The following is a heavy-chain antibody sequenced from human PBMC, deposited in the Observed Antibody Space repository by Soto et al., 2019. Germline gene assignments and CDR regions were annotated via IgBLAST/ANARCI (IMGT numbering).Heavy chain of an antibody. Sequence: SETLSLTCTVSGGSISSSSYYWGWIRQPPGKGLEWIGSIYYSGSTYYNPSLKSRVTISVDTSKNQFSLKLSSVTAADTAVYYCARLVIYGSGSYYTSFYYYYYMDVWGKGTTVTVSS. CDR2: IYYSGST. J-gene: IGHJ6*03. CDR1: GGSISSSSYY. D-gene: IGHD3-10*01. CDR3: ARLVIYGSGSYYTSFYYYYYMDV. V-gene: IGHV4-39*01.